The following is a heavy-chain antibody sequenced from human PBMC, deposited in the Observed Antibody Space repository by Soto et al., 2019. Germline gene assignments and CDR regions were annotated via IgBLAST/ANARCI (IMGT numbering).Heavy chain of an antibody. V-gene: IGHV3-48*02. CDR3: ARDPIPYSSSSGPAGRSPGPTSH. CDR1: GFTFSSYS. D-gene: IGHD6-6*01. J-gene: IGHJ4*02. CDR2: ISSSSSTI. Sequence: LRLSCAASGFTFSSYSMNWVRQAPGKGLEWVSYISSSSSTIYYADSVKGRFTISRDNAKNSLYLQMNSLRDEDTAVYYCARDPIPYSSSSGPAGRSPGPTSHWGQGTLVTVSS.